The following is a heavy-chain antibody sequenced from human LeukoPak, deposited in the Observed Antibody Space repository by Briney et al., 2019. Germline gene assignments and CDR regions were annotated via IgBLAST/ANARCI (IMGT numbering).Heavy chain of an antibody. CDR2: INRYGSA. Sequence: SETLCLICAVYGGSFNTFYWSWIRQPPGKGLEWIGQINRYGSANYNPSLKSRVAISLDTSKNQFSLKVTSVTAADTAVYYCARDSPYSPHDYWGQGSLVTVSS. V-gene: IGHV4-34*01. CDR3: ARDSPYSPHDY. J-gene: IGHJ4*02. CDR1: GGSFNTFY. D-gene: IGHD5-12*01.